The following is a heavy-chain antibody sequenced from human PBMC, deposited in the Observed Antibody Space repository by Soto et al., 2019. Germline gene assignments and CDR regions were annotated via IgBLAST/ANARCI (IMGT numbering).Heavy chain of an antibody. CDR2: MNQYGSEK. CDR1: GFTFSDYW. CDR3: VPGAVARGEVIPTDFDY. D-gene: IGHD3-10*01. V-gene: IGHV3-7*01. Sequence: EVQLVESGGGLVQPGGSLRLSCAASGFTFSDYWMSWVRQAPGKGLERVANMNQYGSEKYYVGSVKGRFTISRDNAKNALFLQMNSLRAEDTALYYCVPGAVARGEVIPTDFDYWGQGTLVTVSS. J-gene: IGHJ4*02.